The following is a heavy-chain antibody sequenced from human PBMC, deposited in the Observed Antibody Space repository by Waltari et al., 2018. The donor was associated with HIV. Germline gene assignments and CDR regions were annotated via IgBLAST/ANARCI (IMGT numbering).Heavy chain of an antibody. CDR2: ISWDGGST. D-gene: IGHD2-15*01. V-gene: IGHV3-43*01. J-gene: IGHJ6*02. CDR1: GFTFDDYT. CDR3: VKGWSNYYYGMDV. Sequence: EVQLVESGGVVAQPGGSLRLSCAASGFTFDDYTMHWVRQAPGKGRGWVSRISWDGGSTFYADTVKGRFTISRDNSKNRLYLQMNSLTVDDTALYYCVKGWSNYYYGMDVWGQGTTVTVS.